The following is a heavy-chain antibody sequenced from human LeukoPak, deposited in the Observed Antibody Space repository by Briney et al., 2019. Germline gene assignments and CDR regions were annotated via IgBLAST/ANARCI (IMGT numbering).Heavy chain of an antibody. CDR1: GYSFTSYW. CDR3: ARLGCSGGSCYSVPATAVYFDY. CDR2: IYPGDSDT. D-gene: IGHD2-15*01. J-gene: IGHJ4*02. V-gene: IGHV5-51*01. Sequence: GESLQISCKGSGYSFTSYWIGWVRQMAGEGLVWMGIIYPGDSDTRYSPSFQGQVTISADKSISTAYLQWSSLKASDTAMYYCARLGCSGGSCYSVPATAVYFDYWGQGTLVTVSS.